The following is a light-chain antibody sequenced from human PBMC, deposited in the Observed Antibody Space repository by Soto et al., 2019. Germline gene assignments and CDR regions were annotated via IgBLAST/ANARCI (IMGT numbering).Light chain of an antibody. V-gene: IGKV3-11*01. CDR2: DAS. J-gene: IGKJ5*01. Sequence: EIVLAQSPATLSLSPGERATLSCRASQSVSSYLAWYQQKPGQAPRLLIYDASNRATGIPARFSGSGSGTDFTLTISSLEPEDFAIYYCQHRSNWPTFGQGTRLEIK. CDR1: QSVSSY. CDR3: QHRSNWPT.